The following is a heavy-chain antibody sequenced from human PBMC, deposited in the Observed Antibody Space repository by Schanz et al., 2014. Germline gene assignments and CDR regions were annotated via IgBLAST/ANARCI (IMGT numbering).Heavy chain of an antibody. J-gene: IGHJ4*02. CDR1: GFTFSNYW. V-gene: IGHV3-33*08. D-gene: IGHD3-9*01. CDR3: ARTTNPFNFDSWPYLDY. CDR2: IWYDGTDR. Sequence: VQLVESGGGLVQPGESLRVSCAASGFTFSNYWMSWVRQAPGKGLEWVAVIWYDGTDRYYADSVKGRFAISRDNSKNTLSLQMNSLRAEDTAVYYCARTTNPFNFDSWPYLDYWGQGTLVTVSS.